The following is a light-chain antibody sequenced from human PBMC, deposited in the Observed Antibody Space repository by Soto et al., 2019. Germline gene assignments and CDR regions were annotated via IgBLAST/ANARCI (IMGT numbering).Light chain of an antibody. CDR2: TAS. V-gene: IGKV1-39*01. J-gene: IGKJ2*01. CDR3: RQSYSTPLT. CDR1: QSIGSN. Sequence: DIQMTQSPSSLSASVGDRVTITCRASQSIGSNLNWYQQKPGKAPKLLIYTASNLESGVPSRFSGSGSGTDFALTISSLQPEDFATYYCRQSYSTPLTFGRGTNLDIK.